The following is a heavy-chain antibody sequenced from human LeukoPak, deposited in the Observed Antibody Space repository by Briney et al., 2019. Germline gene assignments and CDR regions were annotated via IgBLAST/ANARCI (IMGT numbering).Heavy chain of an antibody. Sequence: PAVPLRLSCAASGFTFSVYWTHWVRQAPGKGLVWVSRVNRDGSSTSYADSVKGRFTISRDNAKNTLSLQVNSLRGADTAVYYCARDRSISAAGDTYWGQGTLVTVSS. D-gene: IGHD6-13*01. CDR1: GFTFSVYW. CDR3: ARDRSISAAGDTY. CDR2: VNRDGSST. J-gene: IGHJ4*02. V-gene: IGHV3-74*01.